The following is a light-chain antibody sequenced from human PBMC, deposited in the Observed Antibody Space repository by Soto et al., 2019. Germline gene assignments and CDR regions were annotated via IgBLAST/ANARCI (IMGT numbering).Light chain of an antibody. CDR1: QSVSSY. J-gene: IGKJ4*01. V-gene: IGKV3-20*01. Sequence: EIVLTQSPGALSLSPGERATLSCRASQSVSSYLAWYQQRPGQAPRLLIYDASNRATGIPDRFSGSGSGTDFTLTISRLEPEDFAVYYCQQYDNSPLTFGGGTKVDIK. CDR3: QQYDNSPLT. CDR2: DAS.